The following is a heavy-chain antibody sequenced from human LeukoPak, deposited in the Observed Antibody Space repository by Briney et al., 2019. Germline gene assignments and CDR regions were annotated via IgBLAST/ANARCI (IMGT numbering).Heavy chain of an antibody. D-gene: IGHD2/OR15-2a*01. J-gene: IGHJ4*02. CDR1: GYSFTNYW. Sequence: GESLKISCKGSGYSFTNYWIGWVRQKPGKGLEWVGIIHPADSDTRYSPSFQGQVTISADKSISTAYLQWSSLKASDTAMYYCARLYGAYFDYWGQGTLVTVSS. CDR2: IHPADSDT. V-gene: IGHV5-51*01. CDR3: ARLYGAYFDY.